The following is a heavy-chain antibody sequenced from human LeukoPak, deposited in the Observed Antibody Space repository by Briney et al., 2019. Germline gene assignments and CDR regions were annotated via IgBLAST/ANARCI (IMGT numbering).Heavy chain of an antibody. CDR1: GFAVSSNS. J-gene: IGHJ4*02. Sequence: GESLRLSCVVSGFAVSSNSMSWVRQAPGKGLEWVSLIFAGGDAGGDAYYVDSVRGRFTISRDDSKNTLYLQMNSLRVDDAGVYYCAKDNPIETVPGLGPGQWGQGTLVTVSS. D-gene: IGHD2-2*01. V-gene: IGHV3-53*05. CDR2: IFAGGDAGGDA. CDR3: AKDNPIETVPGLGPGQ.